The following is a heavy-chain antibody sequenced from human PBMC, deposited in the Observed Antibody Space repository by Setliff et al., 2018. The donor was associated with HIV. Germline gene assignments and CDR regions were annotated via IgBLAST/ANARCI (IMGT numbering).Heavy chain of an antibody. CDR3: VRGWGGALHY. Sequence: SETLSLTCTVSGGSISSRGHYWGWIRQPPGKGPEWTGSIYYSGSTYYNPSLKSRVTISVDTSKNQFSLKLTSVTAADTAVYYCVRGWGGALHYWGQGALITVSS. CDR2: IYYSGST. CDR1: GGSISSRGHY. D-gene: IGHD3-16*01. V-gene: IGHV4-39*01. J-gene: IGHJ4*02.